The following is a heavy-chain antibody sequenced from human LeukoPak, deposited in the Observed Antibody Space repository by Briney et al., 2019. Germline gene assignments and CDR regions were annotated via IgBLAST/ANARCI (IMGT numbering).Heavy chain of an antibody. CDR1: GGSISSGGYY. CDR3: ARDLADDSSGFDY. Sequence: SETLSLTCTVSGGSISSGGYYWSWLRQHPGKGLEWIGYIYYSGSTYYNPSLKSRVTISVDTSKNQFSLKLSSVTAADTAVYYCARDLADDSSGFDYWGQGTLVTVSS. CDR2: IYYSGST. J-gene: IGHJ4*02. D-gene: IGHD3-22*01. V-gene: IGHV4-31*03.